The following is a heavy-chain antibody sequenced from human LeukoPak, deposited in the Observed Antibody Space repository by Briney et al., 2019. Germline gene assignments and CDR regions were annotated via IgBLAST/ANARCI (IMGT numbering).Heavy chain of an antibody. CDR3: ARHGRRPFDI. Sequence: TSETLSLTCTVSGGSISSYYWSWIRQPPGKGLKWIGYISYSGSTIYNPSLKSRVTISVDTSKNQFSLKLSSVTAADTAVYYCARHGRRPFDIWGQGTMVTVSS. CDR1: GGSISSYY. V-gene: IGHV4-59*08. CDR2: ISYSGST. J-gene: IGHJ3*02. D-gene: IGHD1-1*01.